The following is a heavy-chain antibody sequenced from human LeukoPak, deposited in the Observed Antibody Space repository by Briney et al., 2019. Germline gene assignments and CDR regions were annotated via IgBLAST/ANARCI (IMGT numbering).Heavy chain of an antibody. CDR1: GFTFSSYS. D-gene: IGHD6-13*01. V-gene: IGHV3-21*01. CDR2: ISSSSSYI. CDR3: VRDLRDSSSWYWYYYYMDV. J-gene: IGHJ6*03. Sequence: NPGGSLRLSCAASGFTFSSYSMNWVRQAPGKGLEWVSSISSSSSYIYYADSVKGRFTISRDNAKNSLYLQMNSLRAEDTAVYYCVRDLRDSSSWYWYYYYMDVWGKGTTVTVSS.